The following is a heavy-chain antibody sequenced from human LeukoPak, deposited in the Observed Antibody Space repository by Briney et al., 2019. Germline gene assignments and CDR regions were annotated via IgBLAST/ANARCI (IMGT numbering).Heavy chain of an antibody. CDR1: GFTLDRYW. Sequence: PGGSLRLSCAASGFTLDRYWVSWVRQAPGKGLERVANIKQDGSEKYYVDSVKGRFTISRDNAKNSLYLQMNSLRAEDTAMYYCARDSAGNDYWGQGTLVTVSS. D-gene: IGHD6-13*01. V-gene: IGHV3-7*01. CDR2: IKQDGSEK. J-gene: IGHJ4*02. CDR3: ARDSAGNDY.